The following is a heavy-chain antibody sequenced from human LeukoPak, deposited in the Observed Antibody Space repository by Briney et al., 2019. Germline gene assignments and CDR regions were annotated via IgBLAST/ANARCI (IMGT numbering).Heavy chain of an antibody. CDR1: GGSFVGRH. Sequence: PSETLSLTCAVYGGSFVGRHWSWIRQPPGKGLEWLGEASHAGITNYNPSLQSRVSISVDTTKDQFSLKLASVTAADTAIYYCARGRLNWDYDFDYWGQGTLVTVSS. D-gene: IGHD1-7*01. CDR2: ASHAGIT. CDR3: ARGRLNWDYDFDY. J-gene: IGHJ4*02. V-gene: IGHV4-34*01.